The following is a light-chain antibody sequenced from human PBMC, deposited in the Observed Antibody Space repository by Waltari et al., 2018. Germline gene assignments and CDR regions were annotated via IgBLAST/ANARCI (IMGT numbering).Light chain of an antibody. CDR3: QQYNNGPRP. CDR1: QSISSN. CDR2: GAS. Sequence: SCRASQSISSNLAWYQQKPGQAPRLLIYGASPRANGIPARFSGSGSGTEFTLTISSLQSEDFAVYYCQQYNNGPRPFGQGTKVEIK. J-gene: IGKJ1*01. V-gene: IGKV3-15*01.